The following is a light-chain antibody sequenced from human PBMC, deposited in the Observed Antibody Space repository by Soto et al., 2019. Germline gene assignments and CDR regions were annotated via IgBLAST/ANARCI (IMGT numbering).Light chain of an antibody. CDR3: QKYTYFPA. CDR2: AAS. Sequence: DIQMTQSPSSLSASVGDRVTITCRASQGISNYLAWYQQIPGKVPKLLISAASTLQSGVPSRFSGSGSGTDFTLTISSLQPEDVATYYCQKYTYFPAFGGGTKVEIK. CDR1: QGISNY. J-gene: IGKJ4*01. V-gene: IGKV1-27*01.